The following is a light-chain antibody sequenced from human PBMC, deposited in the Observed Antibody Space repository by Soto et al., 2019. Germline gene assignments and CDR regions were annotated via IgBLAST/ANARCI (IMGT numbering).Light chain of an antibody. Sequence: ENGLTQSPGTLSLSPGETATLSGRASHSVSSSYLAWYQQKPGQAPMLLIYGASSSATSIPDRFSGSGSGTDFTLTISRLEHEDFAVYYFQQYGRSTPSTVGHGTRLEIK. V-gene: IGKV3-20*01. CDR3: QQYGRSTPST. CDR2: GAS. CDR1: HSVSSSY. J-gene: IGKJ5*01.